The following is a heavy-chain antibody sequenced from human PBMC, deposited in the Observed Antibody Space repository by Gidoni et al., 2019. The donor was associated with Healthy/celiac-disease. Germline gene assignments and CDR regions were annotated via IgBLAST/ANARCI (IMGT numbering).Heavy chain of an antibody. CDR1: GFTVIRNY. J-gene: IGHJ4*02. CDR3: ARGGVGPYYYDSSGYSY. CDR2: IYSGGST. V-gene: IGHV3-53*01. Sequence: EVQLVESGGGLIQPGGSLRLSCAASGFTVIRNYMSWVRQAPGKGLEWVSVIYSGGSTYYADSVKGRFTISRDNSKNTLYLQMNSLRAEDTAVYYCARGGVGPYYYDSSGYSYWGQGTLVTVSS. D-gene: IGHD3-22*01.